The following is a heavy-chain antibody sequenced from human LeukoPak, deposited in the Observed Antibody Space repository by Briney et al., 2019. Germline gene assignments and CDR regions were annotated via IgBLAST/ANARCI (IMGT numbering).Heavy chain of an antibody. CDR2: ISSSSSYI. CDR3: ARGDRSGNYYGSGSP. Sequence: PGGSLRLSCAASGFTFSSYSMSWVRQAPGKGLEWVSSISSSSSYIYYADSVKGRFTISRDNAKSSLYLQMNSLRAEDTAVYYCARGDRSGNYYGSGSPWGQGTLVTVSS. D-gene: IGHD3-10*01. V-gene: IGHV3-21*01. J-gene: IGHJ5*02. CDR1: GFTFSSYS.